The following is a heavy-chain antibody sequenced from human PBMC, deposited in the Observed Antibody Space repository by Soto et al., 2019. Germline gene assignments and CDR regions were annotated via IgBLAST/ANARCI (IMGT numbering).Heavy chain of an antibody. J-gene: IGHJ6*02. V-gene: IGHV3-23*01. CDR1: GFTFSDYA. CDR2: ISGTGST. Sequence: EVQLLQSGGGLVQPGGSLRLSCVASGFTFSDYAMPWVRQAPGKGLEWVSGISGTGSTYYAGSVRGRFTISRDNSKNTLYLQMISLRAEDTAVYYCARDPVYCSGGSCYSVGMDVWGQGTTVTVSS. CDR3: ARDPVYCSGGSCYSVGMDV. D-gene: IGHD2-15*01.